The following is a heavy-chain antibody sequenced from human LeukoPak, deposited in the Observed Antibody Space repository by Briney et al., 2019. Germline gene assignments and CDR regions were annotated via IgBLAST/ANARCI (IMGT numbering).Heavy chain of an antibody. D-gene: IGHD3-3*01. Sequence: PGGSLRLSCGASGFTFTDYYMSWIRQAPGKGLEWVSYITSSSSYTNYADSVKGRFTISRDNSKNTLYLQMNSLRAEDTAVYYCARAHDPQAWGQGTMVTVSS. CDR1: GFTFTDYY. V-gene: IGHV3-11*05. J-gene: IGHJ3*01. CDR3: ARAHDPQA. CDR2: ITSSSSYT.